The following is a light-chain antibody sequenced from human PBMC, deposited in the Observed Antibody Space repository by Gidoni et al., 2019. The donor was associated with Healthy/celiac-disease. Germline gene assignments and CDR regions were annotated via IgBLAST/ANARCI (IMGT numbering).Light chain of an antibody. CDR1: QSISSW. Sequence: DIQMTQSPSTLSASVGDRVTITCRASQSISSWLAWYQQKPGKAPKLLFYKASSLESGVPSRFSGSGSGTEFTLTISSLQPDDFATYYCQQYNSYSRTFXQXTKLEIK. V-gene: IGKV1-5*03. CDR2: KAS. CDR3: QQYNSYSRT. J-gene: IGKJ2*02.